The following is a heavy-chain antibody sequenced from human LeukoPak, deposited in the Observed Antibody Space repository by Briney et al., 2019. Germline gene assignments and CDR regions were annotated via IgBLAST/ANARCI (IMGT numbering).Heavy chain of an antibody. CDR1: GGSFSGYY. CDR2: INHSGST. J-gene: IGHJ5*02. V-gene: IGHV4-34*01. D-gene: IGHD3-10*01. Sequence: SETLSLTCAVYGGSFSGYYWSWIRQPPGKGLEWIGEINHSGSTNYNPSLKSRVTISVDTSKNHFSLMLRSVTAADTAVYYCANYGSGTYRFDPWGQGTLVTVSS. CDR3: ANYGSGTYRFDP.